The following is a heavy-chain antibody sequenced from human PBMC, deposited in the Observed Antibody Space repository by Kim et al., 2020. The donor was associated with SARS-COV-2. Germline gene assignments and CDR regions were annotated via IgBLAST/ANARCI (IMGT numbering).Heavy chain of an antibody. V-gene: IGHV5-51*01. Sequence: GESLKISCQASGYSFTDYWIGWVRQMPGRGLEWMAIIYPRDSETRHSPSFQGHVSISADKYLTTAYLEWVSLKPPDTAIYYCARRELYSVAWYRADFWG. CDR1: GYSFTDYW. J-gene: IGHJ5*01. D-gene: IGHD1-26*01. CDR3: ARRELYSVAWYRADF. CDR2: IYPRDSET.